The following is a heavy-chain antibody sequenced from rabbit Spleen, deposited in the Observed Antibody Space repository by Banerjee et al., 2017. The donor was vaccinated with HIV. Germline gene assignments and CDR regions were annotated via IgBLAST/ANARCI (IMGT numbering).Heavy chain of an antibody. CDR2: IDVVKVGTT. D-gene: IGHD4-1*01. CDR3: ARDSAGREDFNL. Sequence: QEQLEESGGDLVKPEGSLTLTCTASGFSFSNDYWMCWVRQAPGKGLEWIACIDVVKVGTTYYASWAKGRFTISKTSSTTVTLHMTSLTAADTATYFCARDSAGREDFNLWGPGPLVTVS. CDR1: GFSFSNDYW. V-gene: IGHV1S45*01. J-gene: IGHJ4*01.